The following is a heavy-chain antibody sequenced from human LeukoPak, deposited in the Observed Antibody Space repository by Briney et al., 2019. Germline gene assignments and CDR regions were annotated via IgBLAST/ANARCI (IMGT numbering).Heavy chain of an antibody. CDR1: GFTFSSYW. CDR2: IKQDGSEK. V-gene: IGHV3-7*01. J-gene: IGHJ3*02. Sequence: PGGSLRLSCAASGFTFSSYWMSWVRQAPGKGLEWVAIIKQDGSEKYYVDSVKGRFTISRYNAKNSLYLQMNSLRAEDTAVYYCARDLPEGAFDIWGQGTMVTVSS. CDR3: ARDLPEGAFDI.